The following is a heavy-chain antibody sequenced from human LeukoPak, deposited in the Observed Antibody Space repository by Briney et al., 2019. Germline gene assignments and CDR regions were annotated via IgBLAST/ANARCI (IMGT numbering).Heavy chain of an antibody. CDR2: ISAYNGDT. V-gene: IGHV1-18*01. CDR3: ARGGYYGSGSFPDY. D-gene: IGHD3-10*01. Sequence: ASVKVSCKASGYSFARFGVNWVRQAPAQGLEWMGWISAYNGDTNYAQNLQGRVTMTTDTSTSTAYMDLRSLRSDDTAVYYCARGGYYGSGSFPDYWGQGTLVTVSS. J-gene: IGHJ4*02. CDR1: GYSFARFG.